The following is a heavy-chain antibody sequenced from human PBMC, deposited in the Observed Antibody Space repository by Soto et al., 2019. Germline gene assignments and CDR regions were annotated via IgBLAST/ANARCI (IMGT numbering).Heavy chain of an antibody. CDR2: IKQDGSEK. CDR1: GFTVWGYW. J-gene: IGHJ4*02. V-gene: IGHV3-7*03. CDR3: ARTYSSSWYENDY. D-gene: IGHD6-13*01. Sequence: LGLSCGASGFTVWGYWMSWVRQSPGKGLEWVANIKQDGSEKYYVDSVKGRFTISRDNARNSLFLQMNSLRAEDTAVYYCARTYSSSWYENDYWGQGTLVTVSS.